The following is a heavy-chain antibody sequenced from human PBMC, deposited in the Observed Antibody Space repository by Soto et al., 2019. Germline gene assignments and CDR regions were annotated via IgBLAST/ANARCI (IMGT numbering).Heavy chain of an antibody. V-gene: IGHV3-30*18. CDR3: AKDTELQAYYYYYGMDV. D-gene: IGHD1-7*01. J-gene: IGHJ6*02. CDR1: GFTFSSYG. CDR2: ISYDGSNK. Sequence: GGSLRLSCASSGFTFSSYGMHWVRQAPGKGLEWVAVISYDGSNKYYADSVKGRFTISRDNSKNTLYLQMSSLKPEDTAVYYCAKDTELQAYYYYYGMDVWGQGTAVTVSS.